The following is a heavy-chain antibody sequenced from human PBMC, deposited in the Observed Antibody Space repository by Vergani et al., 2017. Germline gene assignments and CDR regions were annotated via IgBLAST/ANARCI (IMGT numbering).Heavy chain of an antibody. V-gene: IGHV4-34*01. Sequence: QVQLQQWGAGLLKPSETLSLTCAVYGGSFSGYYWSWIRQPPGKGLEWIGEINHSGSTNYNPSLKSRVTISVDTSKNQFSLKLSSVTAADTAVYYCARRGRSSSFFGGAFDIWGQVTMVTVSS. D-gene: IGHD6-6*01. CDR1: GGSFSGYY. CDR3: ARRGRSSSFFGGAFDI. J-gene: IGHJ3*02. CDR2: INHSGST.